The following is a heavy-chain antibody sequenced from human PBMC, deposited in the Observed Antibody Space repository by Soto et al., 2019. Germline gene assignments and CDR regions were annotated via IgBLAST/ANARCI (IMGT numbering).Heavy chain of an antibody. CDR1: GFTFSSYS. CDR2: ISSSSSYI. Sequence: EVQLVESGGGLVKPGGALRLSCAASGFTFSSYSMNWVRQAPGKGLEWVSFISSSSSYIKYADSVKGRLTISRDNAKKSLYRQMNRLRAEDTAVYYCARDTTVTTAADQYYYIAVWGKGTTVTVSS. V-gene: IGHV3-21*01. J-gene: IGHJ6*03. CDR3: ARDTTVTTAADQYYYIAV. D-gene: IGHD4-17*01.